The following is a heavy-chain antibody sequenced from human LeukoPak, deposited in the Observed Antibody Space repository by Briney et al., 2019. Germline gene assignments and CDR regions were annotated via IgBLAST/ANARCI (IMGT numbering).Heavy chain of an antibody. CDR2: IKQDGSEK. Sequence: GGSLRLSCAASTFTFSSFWMSWVRQAPGKGLEWVANIKQDGSEKYYVDSVKGRFTISRDNAKNSVYLQMNSLRAVDTAVYYCATSGWYGIDDWGQGTLVTVSS. D-gene: IGHD6-19*01. J-gene: IGHJ4*02. V-gene: IGHV3-7*01. CDR1: TFTFSSFW. CDR3: ATSGWYGIDD.